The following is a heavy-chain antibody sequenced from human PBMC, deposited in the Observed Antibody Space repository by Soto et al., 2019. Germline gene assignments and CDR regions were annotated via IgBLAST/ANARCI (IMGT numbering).Heavy chain of an antibody. Sequence: QVQLQQSGPGLVEPSETLSLTCTVSGGSISGHYWSWIRQPPGKTLEWIGHVHSGGATNYNPYLRSRLTISAHTSKNQFSLKFTSLTGADTAIYYCTRVLDPGYSDYWGQGTLVTVSS. CDR2: VHSGGAT. V-gene: IGHV4-59*11. J-gene: IGHJ4*02. CDR1: GGSISGHY. CDR3: TRVLDPGYSDY.